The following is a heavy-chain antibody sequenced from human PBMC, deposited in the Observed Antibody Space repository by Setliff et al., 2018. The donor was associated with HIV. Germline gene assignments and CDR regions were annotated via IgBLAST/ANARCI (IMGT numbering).Heavy chain of an antibody. CDR1: GFTFNSAW. Sequence: SGGSLRLSCAVSGFTFNSAWMNWVRQAPGKGLEWVGRIASNTDGGTTDYAAPVNGRFTISRDDSRNTFYLQMSGLKTEDTAMYYCTTVGTLTLTLAYWGLGTLVTVSS. CDR3: TTVGTLTLTLAY. D-gene: IGHD3-22*01. V-gene: IGHV3-15*04. J-gene: IGHJ4*02. CDR2: IASNTDGGTT.